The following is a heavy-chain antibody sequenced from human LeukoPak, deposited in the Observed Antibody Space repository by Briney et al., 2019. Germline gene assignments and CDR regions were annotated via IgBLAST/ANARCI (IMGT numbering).Heavy chain of an antibody. D-gene: IGHD6-19*01. V-gene: IGHV1-18*01. CDR3: ARDPSNTSGRYAYFDY. CDR1: GFTFNRYG. Sequence: VASVKVSCKASGFTFNRYGISWVRQAPGQGPEWMGWISAYNGDTNYAQKFQGRATMTTDTSTSTAYMELRSLISDDTAVYYCARDPSNTSGRYAYFDYWGQGTLVTVSS. J-gene: IGHJ4*02. CDR2: ISAYNGDT.